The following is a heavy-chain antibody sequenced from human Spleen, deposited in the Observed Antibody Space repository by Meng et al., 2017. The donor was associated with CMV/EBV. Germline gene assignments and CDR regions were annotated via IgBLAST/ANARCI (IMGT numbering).Heavy chain of an antibody. CDR3: AKESVYCDRTNCYGVWFDP. J-gene: IGHJ5*02. CDR2: IYSDGSST. D-gene: IGHD2-2*01. V-gene: IGHV3-23*03. Sequence: GESLKISCAASGLNFSSYAMSWVRQAPGKGLEWVSVIYSDGSSTYYADSVKGRFTISRDNSKSTLYLQMNSLRAEDTAVYYCAKESVYCDRTNCYGVWFDPWGQGTLVTVSS. CDR1: GLNFSSYA.